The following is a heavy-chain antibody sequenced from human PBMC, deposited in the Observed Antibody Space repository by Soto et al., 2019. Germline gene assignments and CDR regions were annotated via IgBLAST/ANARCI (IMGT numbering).Heavy chain of an antibody. CDR1: GFTFSNCA. CDR2: ISHDGSNE. V-gene: IGHV3-30*18. Sequence: QVQLVESGGGVVQPGRSLRLSCAASGFTFSNCAMHWVRQAPGKGLEWVAVISHDGSNEYYADSVKGRFTISRDDTNTTXXLQMNNLRAEDTALYYCAKDWRPGAHNYYSYGMDVWGQGTTVTVSS. CDR3: AKDWRPGAHNYYSYGMDV. D-gene: IGHD2-2*01. J-gene: IGHJ6*02.